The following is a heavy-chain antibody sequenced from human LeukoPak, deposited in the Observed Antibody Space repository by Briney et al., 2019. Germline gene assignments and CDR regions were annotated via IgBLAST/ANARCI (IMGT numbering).Heavy chain of an antibody. CDR1: GFTFSSYG. CDR3: ARALSGSYLGYYYGMDV. CDR2: IWYDGSNK. Sequence: GRSLRLSCAASGFTFSSYGMHWVRQAPGKGLEWVAVIWYDGSNKYYADSVKGRFTISRDNSKNTLYPQMNSLRAEDTAVYYCARALSGSYLGYYYGMDVWGQGTTVTVSS. V-gene: IGHV3-33*01. J-gene: IGHJ6*02. D-gene: IGHD1-26*01.